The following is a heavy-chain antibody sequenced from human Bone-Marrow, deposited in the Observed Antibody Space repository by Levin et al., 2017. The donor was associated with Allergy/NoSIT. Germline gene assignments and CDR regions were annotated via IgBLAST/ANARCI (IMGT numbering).Heavy chain of an antibody. Sequence: PSETLSLTCSVSGDSISSSTYYWGWIRQPPGKGLEWIGSIYYTGTTYYNPSLKSRVTISVDTSKNQFSLNLRSVTAADTAVYYCARPLQIGNYGYWGQGTLVTVSS. J-gene: IGHJ4*02. CDR1: GDSISSSTYY. V-gene: IGHV4-39*01. CDR3: ARPLQIGNYGY. CDR2: IYYTGTT. D-gene: IGHD1-7*01.